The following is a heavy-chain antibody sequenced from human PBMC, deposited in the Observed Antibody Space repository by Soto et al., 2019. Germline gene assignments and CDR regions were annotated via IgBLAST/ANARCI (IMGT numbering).Heavy chain of an antibody. D-gene: IGHD5-12*01. Sequence: QVQLVPSGAEAEKPGASVKVSCKASGYTVTNYAMHWVRQAPGQRREWMGWINAGNGNTKYSQKFQGRVTITRDTSASTAYMKLSSLRSEDTAVYYCARVSGYYLPDYWGQGTLGTVAS. CDR2: INAGNGNT. V-gene: IGHV1-3*01. CDR1: GYTVTNYA. J-gene: IGHJ4*02. CDR3: ARVSGYYLPDY.